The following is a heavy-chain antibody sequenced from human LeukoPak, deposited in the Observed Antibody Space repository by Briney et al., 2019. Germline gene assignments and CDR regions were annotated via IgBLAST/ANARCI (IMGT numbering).Heavy chain of an antibody. V-gene: IGHV4-59*01. D-gene: IGHD3-9*01. CDR1: GGSISSYY. J-gene: IGHJ4*02. CDR2: IYYSGST. Sequence: SETLSLTCTVSGGSISSYYWSWIRQPPGKGLEWIGYIYYSGSTNCNPSLKSRVTISVDTSKNQFSLKLSSVTAADTAVYYCARADILTGHPFDYWGQGTLVTVSS. CDR3: ARADILTGHPFDY.